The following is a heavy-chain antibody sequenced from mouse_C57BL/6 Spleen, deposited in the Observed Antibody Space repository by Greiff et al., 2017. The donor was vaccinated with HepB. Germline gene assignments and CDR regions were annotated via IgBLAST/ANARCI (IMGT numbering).Heavy chain of an antibody. CDR2: IHPNSGST. J-gene: IGHJ2*01. D-gene: IGHD4-1*01. V-gene: IGHV1-64*01. CDR1: GYTFTSYW. Sequence: QVQLQQSGAELVKPGASVKLSCKTSGYTFTSYWMHWVKQRPGQGLEWIGMIHPNSGSTNYNEKFKSKATLTVDKSSSTAYMQLSSLTSEDSAVYYCARGNWDRAFDYWGQGTTLPVSS. CDR3: ARGNWDRAFDY.